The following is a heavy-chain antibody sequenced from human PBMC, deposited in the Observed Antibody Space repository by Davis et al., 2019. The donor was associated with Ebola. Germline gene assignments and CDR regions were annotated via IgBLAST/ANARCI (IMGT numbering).Heavy chain of an antibody. D-gene: IGHD5-18*01. CDR3: TSATTLDTGGGIEDY. CDR2: IYYSGST. V-gene: IGHV4-59*01. J-gene: IGHJ4*02. CDR1: GGSISSYY. Sequence: SETLSLTCTVSGGSISSYYWSWIRQPPGKGLEWIGYIYYSGSTNYNPSLKSRVTISVDTSKNQFSLKLSSVTAADTAVYYCTSATTLDTGGGIEDYWGQGTLVTVSS.